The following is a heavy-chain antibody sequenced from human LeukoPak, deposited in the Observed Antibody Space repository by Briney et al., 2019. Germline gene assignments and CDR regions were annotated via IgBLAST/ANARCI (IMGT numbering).Heavy chain of an antibody. CDR2: INHSGST. J-gene: IGHJ6*03. CDR1: GGSISSYY. D-gene: IGHD3-10*01. V-gene: IGHV4-34*01. CDR3: ARLPGITMVRGVMSHYYYYMDV. Sequence: PSETLSLTCNVSGGSISSYYWSWIRQPPGKGLEWIGEINHSGSTNYNPSLKSRVTISVDTSENQFSLKLSSVTAADTAVYYCARLPGITMVRGVMSHYYYYMDVWGKGTTVTISS.